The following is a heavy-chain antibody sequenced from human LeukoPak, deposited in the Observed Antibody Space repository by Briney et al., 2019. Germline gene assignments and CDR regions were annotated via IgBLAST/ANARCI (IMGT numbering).Heavy chain of an antibody. CDR3: ARFSSTSSFDY. V-gene: IGHV4-59*01. CDR2: IYYSGST. CDR1: GGSIRSYY. D-gene: IGHD2-2*01. J-gene: IGHJ4*02. Sequence: SETLSLTCTVCGGSIRSYYWSWIRQPPGKGLEWIGYIYYSGSTNYNPSLKSRVTISVDTSKNQFSLKLSSVTAADTAVYYCARFSSTSSFDYWGQGTLVTVSS.